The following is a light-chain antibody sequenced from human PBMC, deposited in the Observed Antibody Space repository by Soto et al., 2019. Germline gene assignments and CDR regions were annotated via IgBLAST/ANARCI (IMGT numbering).Light chain of an antibody. J-gene: IGLJ1*01. Sequence: QSALTQPPSASGSPGQSVTISCTGNSSDVGGYNYVSWYQQHPGKAPKLMIYEVSKRPSVVPDRFSGSKSGNTASLTVSGLQAEDEADYYCSSYAGSNNYVFGTGTKLTVL. V-gene: IGLV2-8*01. CDR3: SSYAGSNNYV. CDR2: EVS. CDR1: SSDVGGYNY.